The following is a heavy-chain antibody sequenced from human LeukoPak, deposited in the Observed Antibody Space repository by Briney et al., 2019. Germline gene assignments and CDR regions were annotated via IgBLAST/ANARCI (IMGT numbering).Heavy chain of an antibody. V-gene: IGHV3-33*01. Sequence: GGSLRLSCAASGFTFSSYGMHWVRQAPGKGLEWVAVIWYDGSNKYYADSVKGRFTISRDNSKNTLYLQMNSQRAEDTAVYYCASGGYSEMVYWGQGTLVTVSS. CDR1: GFTFSSYG. D-gene: IGHD5-12*01. J-gene: IGHJ4*02. CDR3: ASGGYSEMVY. CDR2: IWYDGSNK.